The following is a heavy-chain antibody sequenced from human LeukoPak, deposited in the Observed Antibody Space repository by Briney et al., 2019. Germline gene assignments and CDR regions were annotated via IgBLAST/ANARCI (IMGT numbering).Heavy chain of an antibody. CDR3: ARVRVLLPNWNEWNWFDP. CDR1: VGTFSSYG. V-gene: IGHV1-69*01. J-gene: IGHJ5*02. D-gene: IGHD1-1*01. Sequence: ASVKLSCKASVGTFSSYGSSWGRQAPGQGLEWMGGIIPIFGTANYAQKFQGRVTITADESTSTAYMELSSLRSEDTAVYSCARVRVLLPNWNEWNWFDPWGQGTLVTVSS. CDR2: IIPIFGTA.